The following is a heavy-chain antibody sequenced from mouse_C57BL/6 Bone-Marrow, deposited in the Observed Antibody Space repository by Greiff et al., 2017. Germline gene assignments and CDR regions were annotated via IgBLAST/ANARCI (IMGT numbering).Heavy chain of an antibody. D-gene: IGHD1-1*01. V-gene: IGHV1-81*01. CDR3: ARGYCGIPDAMDY. CDR2: SYPRSGNT. CDR1: GYTFTSYG. Sequence: VKVVESGAELARPGASVKLSCKASGYTFTSYGISWVKQRTGQGLEGIGESYPRSGNTYYNEKFKGKATLTADKSSSTAYMELRSLTSEDSAVYFCARGYCGIPDAMDYWGQGTSVTVSS. J-gene: IGHJ4*01.